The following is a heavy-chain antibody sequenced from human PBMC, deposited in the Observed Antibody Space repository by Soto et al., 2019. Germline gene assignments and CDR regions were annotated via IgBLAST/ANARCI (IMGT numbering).Heavy chain of an antibody. CDR1: GFPFSSYA. J-gene: IGHJ4*02. D-gene: IGHD6-13*01. CDR2: ISGSGGST. CDR3: AKDRYSSLQYYFDY. V-gene: IGHV3-23*01. Sequence: GGSLRLSCAASGFPFSSYAMSLVRQAPGKGLEWVSSISGSGGSTYYADSVKGRFTISRDNSKNTLYLQMNSLRAEDTAVYYCAKDRYSSLQYYFDYWGQGTLVTVSS.